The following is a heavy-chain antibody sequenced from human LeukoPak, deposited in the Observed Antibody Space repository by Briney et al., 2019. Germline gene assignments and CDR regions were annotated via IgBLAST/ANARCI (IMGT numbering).Heavy chain of an antibody. CDR3: TTRGGSFSIFDY. Sequence: PVKPLDSPSVSNSGDYTLYAASVKGRFTISRDNSRSTLYLQMNSLRAEDTAVYYCTTRGGSFSIFDYWGQGTLVTVSS. D-gene: IGHD1-26*01. V-gene: IGHV3-53*01. CDR2: SNSGDYT. J-gene: IGHJ4*02.